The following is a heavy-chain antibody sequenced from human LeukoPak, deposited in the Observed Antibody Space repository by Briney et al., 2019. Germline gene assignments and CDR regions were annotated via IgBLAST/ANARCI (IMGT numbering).Heavy chain of an antibody. CDR1: GFSFSTYA. V-gene: IGHV3-23*01. Sequence: GGSLRLSCAASGFSFSTYAMSWVRQAPGKGLGWVSAISATGGSTYYADSVKGRFTISRDNSKNTLYLQINTLRAEDTAVYYCANRPLDYWGQGTLVTVSS. CDR3: ANRPLDY. CDR2: ISATGGST. J-gene: IGHJ4*02.